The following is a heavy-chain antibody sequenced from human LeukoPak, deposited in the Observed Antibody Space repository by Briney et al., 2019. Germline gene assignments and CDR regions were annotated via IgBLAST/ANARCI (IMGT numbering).Heavy chain of an antibody. CDR3: ARGNYYYGMDV. CDR2: IYHSGST. Sequence: SETLSLTCAVSGGSISSGGYSWSWIRQPPGKGLEWIGYIYHSGSTYYNPSLKSRVTISVDRSKNQFSLKLSSVTAADTAVYYCARGNYYYGMDVWGQGTTVTVPS. J-gene: IGHJ6*02. V-gene: IGHV4-30-2*01. CDR1: GGSISSGGYS.